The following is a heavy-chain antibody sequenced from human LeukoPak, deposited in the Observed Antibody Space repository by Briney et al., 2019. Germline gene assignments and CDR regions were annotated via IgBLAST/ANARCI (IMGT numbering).Heavy chain of an antibody. CDR2: INPSGGST. V-gene: IGHV1-46*01. D-gene: IGHD4-17*01. J-gene: IGHJ6*02. CDR3: ARDLTTDASRFYYYGMDV. Sequence: ASVKVSCKASGYTFTSYYMHWVRQAPGQGLEWMGIINPSGGSTSYAQKFQGRVTMTRDTSTSTVYMELSSLRPEDTAVYYCARDLTTDASRFYYYGMDVWGQGTTVTVSS. CDR1: GYTFTSYY.